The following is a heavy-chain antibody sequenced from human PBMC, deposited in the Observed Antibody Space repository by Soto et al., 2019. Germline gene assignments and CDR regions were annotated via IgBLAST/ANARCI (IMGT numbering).Heavy chain of an antibody. D-gene: IGHD5-12*01. J-gene: IGHJ4*02. CDR2: IYYSGST. V-gene: IGHV4-59*08. Sequence: TLSLTCTVSGGSITSYYWIWIRDPPGKGLEWIGFIYYSGSTSYNPSLKSRVSISVDTSKNQFSLKLSSVTAADTAVYYCARQVTTIYYYFDYWGQGALVTVSS. CDR1: GGSITSYY. CDR3: ARQVTTIYYYFDY.